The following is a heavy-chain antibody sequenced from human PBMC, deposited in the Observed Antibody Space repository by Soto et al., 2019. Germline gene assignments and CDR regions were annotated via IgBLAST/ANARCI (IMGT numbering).Heavy chain of an antibody. J-gene: IGHJ6*02. Sequence: SVKVSFKASGGTFSSYAISWLRQAPGQGLEWMGGIIPIFGTANYAQKFQGRVTITADESTSTAYMELSSLRSEDTAVYYCARRETIFGVVIRQDYYYGMDVWGQGTTVTVSS. D-gene: IGHD3-3*01. CDR1: GGTFSSYA. V-gene: IGHV1-69*13. CDR2: IIPIFGTA. CDR3: ARRETIFGVVIRQDYYYGMDV.